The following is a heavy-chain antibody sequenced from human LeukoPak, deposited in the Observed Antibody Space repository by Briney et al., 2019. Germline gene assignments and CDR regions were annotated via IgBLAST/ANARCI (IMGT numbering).Heavy chain of an antibody. CDR2: ITTYNGNR. CDR3: ARDCSNGVCFPRDY. V-gene: IGHV1-18*01. CDR1: GYTLSEYG. J-gene: IGHJ4*02. D-gene: IGHD2-8*01. Sequence: APMKVSCKASGYTLSEYGISWVRQAPGQGLEWVGWITTYNGNRKYAEKFQGRVTMTTDTSTSTYYMEMRSLRSDDTAIYYCARDCSNGVCFPRDYWGQGTQLTVST.